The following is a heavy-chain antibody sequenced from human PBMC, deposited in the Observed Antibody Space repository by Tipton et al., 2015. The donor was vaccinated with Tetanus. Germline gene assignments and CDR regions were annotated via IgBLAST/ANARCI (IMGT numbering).Heavy chain of an antibody. V-gene: IGHV5-51*01. CDR2: IYPGDSDT. Sequence: QLVQSGAEVKKPGESLKISCKGSGYSFTSYWIGWVRQMPGKGLEWMGIIYPGDSDTRYSPSFQGQVTISADKSSSTAYLQWSSLKASDTAMYYCARSRDPGYYYYGMDVWGQGTTVTVSS. J-gene: IGHJ6*02. CDR1: GYSFTSYW. CDR3: ARSRDPGYYYYGMDV.